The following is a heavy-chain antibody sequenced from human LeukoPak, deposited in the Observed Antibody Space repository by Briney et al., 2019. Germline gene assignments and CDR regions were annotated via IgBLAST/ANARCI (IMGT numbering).Heavy chain of an antibody. CDR1: GGSFSGYY. D-gene: IGHD3-3*01. CDR2: INHSGST. J-gene: IGHJ4*02. Sequence: SETLSLTCAVYGGSFSGYYWSWIRQPPGKGLEWIGEINHSGSTNYNPSLKSRVTISVDTSKNQFSLKLSSVTAADTAVYYCVSTLRFLPYRRFDYWGQGTLVTVPS. V-gene: IGHV4-34*01. CDR3: VSTLRFLPYRRFDY.